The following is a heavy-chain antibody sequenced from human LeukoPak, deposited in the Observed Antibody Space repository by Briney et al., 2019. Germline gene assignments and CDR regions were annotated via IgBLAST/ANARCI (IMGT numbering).Heavy chain of an antibody. D-gene: IGHD3-22*01. CDR1: GFTFSSYA. J-gene: IGHJ5*02. CDR2: ISGSGGST. CDR3: AKVSGYDSSGYYP. V-gene: IGHV3-23*01. Sequence: GGSLRLXCAASGFTFSSYAMSWVRQAPGKGLEWVSAISGSGGSTYYADSVKGRFTISRDNSKNTLYLQMNSLRAEDTAVYYSAKVSGYDSSGYYPWGQGTLVTVSS.